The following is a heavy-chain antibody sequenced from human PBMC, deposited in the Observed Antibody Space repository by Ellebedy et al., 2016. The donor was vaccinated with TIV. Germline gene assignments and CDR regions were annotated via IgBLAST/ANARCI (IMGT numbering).Heavy chain of an antibody. Sequence: SGPTLVKPTPTLTLTCTFSGFSLTTSGVGVGWIRQPPGKALEWLGIIYWDDSKRYSPSLKSRVTITKDTSKNQVVLKMTNMDPVDTATYYCPHMQFVGYYFDNWGQGTLVTVSS. CDR1: GFSLTTSGVG. J-gene: IGHJ4*02. D-gene: IGHD1-26*01. CDR3: PHMQFVGYYFDN. CDR2: IYWDDSK. V-gene: IGHV2-5*02.